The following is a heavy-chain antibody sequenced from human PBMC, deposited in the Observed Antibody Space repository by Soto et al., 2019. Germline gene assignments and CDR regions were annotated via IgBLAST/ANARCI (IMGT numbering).Heavy chain of an antibody. CDR2: IYYSGST. CDR1: GGSISSYY. D-gene: IGHD3-10*01. Sequence: SETLSLTCTVFGGSISSYYLSWIRQPPGRGLEWIGYIYYSGSTNYNPSLKSRVTISVDTSKNQFSLKLSSVTAADTAVYYCARFPYPTYYYGSGSYFDYWGQGTLVTVSS. V-gene: IGHV4-59*01. CDR3: ARFPYPTYYYGSGSYFDY. J-gene: IGHJ4*02.